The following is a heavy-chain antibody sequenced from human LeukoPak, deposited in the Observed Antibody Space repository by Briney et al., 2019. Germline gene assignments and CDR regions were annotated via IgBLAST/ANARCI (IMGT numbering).Heavy chain of an antibody. CDR1: GFTFSSYW. V-gene: IGHV3-7*01. CDR3: ARDLCSSTSCYLRNDY. Sequence: PGGSLRLSCAASGFTFSSYWMSWVRQAPGKGLEWVANIKQDGSEKYYVDSVKGRFTISRDNAKNSLYLQMNSLRAEDTAVYYCARDLCSSTSCYLRNDYWGQGTLVTVSS. J-gene: IGHJ4*02. CDR2: IKQDGSEK. D-gene: IGHD2-2*01.